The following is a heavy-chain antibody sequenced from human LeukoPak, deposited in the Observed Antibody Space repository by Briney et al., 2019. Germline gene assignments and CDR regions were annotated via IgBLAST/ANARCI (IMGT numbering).Heavy chain of an antibody. CDR1: GYTFTDYY. D-gene: IGHD3-22*01. V-gene: IGHV1-2*02. CDR3: ARIGNYYDNNGFDIVAFDP. Sequence: GASVKVSCKASGYTFTDYYIHWVRQAPGQGLEWMGWINPNTGGTNSAQNFQGRVTMTRDTSISTTYMELSRLRSDDTAVYYCARIGNYYDNNGFDIVAFDPWGQGTLVTVSS. J-gene: IGHJ5*02. CDR2: INPNTGGT.